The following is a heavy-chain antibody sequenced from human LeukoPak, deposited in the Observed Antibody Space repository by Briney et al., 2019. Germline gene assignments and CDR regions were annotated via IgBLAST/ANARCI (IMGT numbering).Heavy chain of an antibody. CDR1: GFTFDDYA. D-gene: IGHD6-13*01. Sequence: KPGGSLRLSCAASGFTFDDYAMHWVRQAPGKGLEWVSSISSSSSYIYYADSVKGRFTISRDNAKNSLYLQMNSLRAEDTAVYYCARWGGSSSSWYRPPNPQPTYTDYWGQGTLVTVSS. V-gene: IGHV3-21*01. CDR2: ISSSSSYI. J-gene: IGHJ4*02. CDR3: ARWGGSSSSWYRPPNPQPTYTDY.